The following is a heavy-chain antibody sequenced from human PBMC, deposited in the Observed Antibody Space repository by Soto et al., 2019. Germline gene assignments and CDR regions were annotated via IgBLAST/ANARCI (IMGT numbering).Heavy chain of an antibody. CDR1: GGSFSGYY. V-gene: IGHV4-34*01. J-gene: IGHJ6*01. Sequence: SETLSLTCGVDGGSFSGYYWSWNSQPPGKGLEWIGQINHSGSTNYNPSLKSRVTISVDTSKNQFSLKLNSVTAADRAVYYCARGRTSPGYHYYYDMDVWGQGTTVTV. CDR2: INHSGST. CDR3: ARGRTSPGYHYYYDMDV. D-gene: IGHD1-7*01.